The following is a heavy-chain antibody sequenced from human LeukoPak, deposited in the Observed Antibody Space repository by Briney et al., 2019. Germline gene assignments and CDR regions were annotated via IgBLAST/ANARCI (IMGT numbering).Heavy chain of an antibody. CDR3: ARRGGALFGNAFDI. D-gene: IGHD3-16*01. Sequence: NASETLSLTCTVSGGSISSSSYYWDWIRQPPGKGLASIGGIYYSGSTYYNPSLKSRVTISVDRSKNQFFLKLSSVTAADTAVYYCARRGGALFGNAFDIWGQGTMVTVSS. V-gene: IGHV4-39*01. CDR1: GGSISSSSYY. J-gene: IGHJ3*02. CDR2: IYYSGST.